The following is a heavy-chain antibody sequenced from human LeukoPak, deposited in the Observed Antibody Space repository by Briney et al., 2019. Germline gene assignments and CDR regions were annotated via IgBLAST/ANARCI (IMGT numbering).Heavy chain of an antibody. V-gene: IGHV4-59*08. J-gene: IGHJ4*02. CDR1: GGSINSYY. Sequence: SETLSLTCTVSGGSINSYYWSWIRQPPGKGLEWIGYIYYSGSTNYNPSLKSRVTISVDTSKNQFSLKLSSVTAADTAVYYCARGGEYYDSSGYLDYWGQGTLVTVSS. CDR2: IYYSGST. D-gene: IGHD3-22*01. CDR3: ARGGEYYDSSGYLDY.